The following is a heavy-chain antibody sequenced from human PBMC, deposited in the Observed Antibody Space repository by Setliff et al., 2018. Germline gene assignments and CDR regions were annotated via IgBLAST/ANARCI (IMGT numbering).Heavy chain of an antibody. CDR1: GGPINSDRYY. J-gene: IGHJ5*02. D-gene: IGHD3-10*01. CDR2: VHFGGDT. V-gene: IGHV4-61*05. CDR3: ARLSHAYYYGSGSYFGFDP. Sequence: ASETLSLTCTVSGGPINSDRYYWGWIRQPPGKGLEWIGFVHFGGDTNYNPSLKSRVTMSVDTSNNQFSLKLSSVTAADTAVYYCARLSHAYYYGSGSYFGFDPWGQGTLVTVSS.